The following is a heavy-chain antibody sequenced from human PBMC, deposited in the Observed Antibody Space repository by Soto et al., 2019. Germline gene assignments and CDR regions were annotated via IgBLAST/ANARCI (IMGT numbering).Heavy chain of an antibody. V-gene: IGHV3-66*01. Sequence: EVQLVESGGGLVQPGGSLRLSCAASGFTVSSNYMSWVRQAPGKGLEWVSVIYSGGSTYYADSVKGRFTISIDNSKNTLYLQMNSLRAEDTSVYYCARGLDYGEYGGALGICGQGTMVNVSS. CDR1: GFTVSSNY. J-gene: IGHJ3*02. CDR2: IYSGGST. CDR3: ARGLDYGEYGGALGI. D-gene: IGHD4-17*01.